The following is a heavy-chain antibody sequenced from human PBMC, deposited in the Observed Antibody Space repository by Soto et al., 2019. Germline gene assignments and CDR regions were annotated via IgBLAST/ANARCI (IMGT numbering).Heavy chain of an antibody. D-gene: IGHD3-22*01. CDR2: IMPFFGSG. J-gene: IGHJ4*02. V-gene: IGHV1-69*01. Sequence: QVYLVQSGAEVKKPGSSVKVSCKALRGTFTNYAFSWVRQAPGQGLVWMGGIMPFFGSGNYAQKFQGRINITADDSTSSVYLELTSLRSEDTAVYYCARVRAGYYSHFVYWGQGTLVTVSS. CDR3: ARVRAGYYSHFVY. CDR1: RGTFTNYA.